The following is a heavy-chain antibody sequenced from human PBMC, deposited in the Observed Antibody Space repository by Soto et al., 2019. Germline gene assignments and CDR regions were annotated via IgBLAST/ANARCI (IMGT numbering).Heavy chain of an antibody. J-gene: IGHJ4*02. Sequence: EVQLVESGGGLVQPGRSLRLSCAASGFRFEDYAMHWVRQAPGKGLEWVSGISWNSGSIGYADSVKGRFTISRDNAKNPMYLQMNSLRPEDTALYYCAKADSGSGGPFYYWGQGILVTFSS. CDR2: ISWNSGSI. D-gene: IGHD6-6*01. CDR3: AKADSGSGGPFYY. CDR1: GFRFEDYA. V-gene: IGHV3-9*01.